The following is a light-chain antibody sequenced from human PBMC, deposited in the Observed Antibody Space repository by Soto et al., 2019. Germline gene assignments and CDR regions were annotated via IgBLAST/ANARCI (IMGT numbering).Light chain of an antibody. J-gene: IGKJ2*01. Sequence: EIVMTQSPVALSVSPGERVSLSCRASQSMGWNFAWYQQRTGQAPRVLIYGTSTRATGVPARFSGSGSGTDFTLTISSLQSEEFAVYYCQQYNKWPYTFGQGTRLEMK. CDR2: GTS. CDR3: QQYNKWPYT. CDR1: QSMGWN. V-gene: IGKV3-15*01.